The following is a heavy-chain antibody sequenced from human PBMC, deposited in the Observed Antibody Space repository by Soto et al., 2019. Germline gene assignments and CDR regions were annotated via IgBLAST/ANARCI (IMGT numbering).Heavy chain of an antibody. CDR1: GGSISSYY. CDR2: IYYSGST. Sequence: SETLSLTCTVSGGSISSYYWSWIRQPPGKGLEWIGYIYYSGSTNYNPSLKSRVTISVDTSKNQFSLKLSSVTAADTAVYYCARDKGVGYYDFWSGYRPSPNGMDVWGQGTTVTVSS. V-gene: IGHV4-59*01. CDR3: ARDKGVGYYDFWSGYRPSPNGMDV. J-gene: IGHJ6*02. D-gene: IGHD3-3*01.